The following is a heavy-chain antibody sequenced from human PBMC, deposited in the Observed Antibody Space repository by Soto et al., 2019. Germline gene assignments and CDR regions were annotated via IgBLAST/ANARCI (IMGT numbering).Heavy chain of an antibody. D-gene: IGHD5-12*01. CDR2: INPNSGGT. CDR1: GYTFTAYY. V-gene: IGHV1-2*02. J-gene: IGHJ5*02. CDR3: ARGGGRGYNELDP. Sequence: ASVKVSCKASGYTFTAYYMHWVRQSPGQGLEWMGWINPNSGGTYHAQNFQGRVTMTRDTSTTTAYMELASLRSDDTAVYYCARGGGRGYNELDPWGHGTLVTVSS.